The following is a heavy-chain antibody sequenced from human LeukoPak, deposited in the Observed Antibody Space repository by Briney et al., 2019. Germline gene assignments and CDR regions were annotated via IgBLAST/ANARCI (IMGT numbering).Heavy chain of an antibody. V-gene: IGHV3-30*18. Sequence: PGRSLRLSCAASGFTFSSYGMHWVRQAPGKGLEWVAVISYDGSNKYYADSVKGRFTISRDNSKNTLYLQMNSLRAEDTAVYYCAKNRGSTSSGMDVWGQGTTVTVSS. J-gene: IGHJ6*02. D-gene: IGHD2-2*01. CDR1: GFTFSSYG. CDR2: ISYDGSNK. CDR3: AKNRGSTSSGMDV.